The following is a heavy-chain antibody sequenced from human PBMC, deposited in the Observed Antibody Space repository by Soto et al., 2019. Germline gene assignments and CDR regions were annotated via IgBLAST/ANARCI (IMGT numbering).Heavy chain of an antibody. D-gene: IGHD3-10*01. V-gene: IGHV1-69*02. J-gene: IGHJ6*02. CDR2: IIPILGIA. Sequence: QVQLVQSGAEVKKPGSSVKVSCKASGGTFSSYTISWVRQAPGQGLEWMGRIIPILGIANYAQKFQGRVTIXXDXSXXTAYMELSSLRSEDTAVYYCARATTYGSGSKGMDVWGQGTTVTVSS. CDR1: GGTFSSYT. CDR3: ARATTYGSGSKGMDV.